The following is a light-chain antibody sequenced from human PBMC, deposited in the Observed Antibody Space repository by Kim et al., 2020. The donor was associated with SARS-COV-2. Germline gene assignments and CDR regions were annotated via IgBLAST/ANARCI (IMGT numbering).Light chain of an antibody. CDR2: GAS. J-gene: IGKJ1*01. CDR3: QQYFNWPPWT. CDR1: QSVSTN. Sequence: EIVMTQSPTTLSVSPGERATLSCRASQSVSTNLAWYQQKPGQAPRLLIYGASTRATGVPDRFSGSGSGTEFTLNISSLQSEDFAAYYCQQYFNWPPWTFGQGTKVDIK. V-gene: IGKV3-15*01.